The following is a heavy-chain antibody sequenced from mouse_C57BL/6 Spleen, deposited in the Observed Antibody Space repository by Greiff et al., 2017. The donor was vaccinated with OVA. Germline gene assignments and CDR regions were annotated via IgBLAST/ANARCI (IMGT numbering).Heavy chain of an antibody. CDR1: GFSLTSYG. J-gene: IGHJ1*03. Sequence: QVQLKESGPGLVAPSQSLSITCTVSGFSLTSYGVSWVRQPPGKGLQWLGVIWGDGSTNSPSAPISRLSLSTDNSKSQVVLKLNSLQTEDTATYDCAKARGFTMVTTGWYFDGGGTGTTVTVSS. CDR3: AKARGFTMVTTGWYFDG. CDR2: IWGDGST. D-gene: IGHD2-1*01. V-gene: IGHV2-3*01.